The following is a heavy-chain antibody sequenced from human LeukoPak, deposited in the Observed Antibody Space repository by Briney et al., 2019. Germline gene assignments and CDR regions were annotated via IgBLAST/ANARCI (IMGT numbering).Heavy chain of an antibody. CDR1: GFTFSSYS. D-gene: IGHD2-15*01. Sequence: GGSLRLSCAASGFTFSSYSMNWVRQAPGKGLEWVSSISSSSSYICYADSVKGRFTISRDNAKNSLYLQMNSLRAEDTAVYYCARVGGFGSLYYFDYWGQGTLVTVSS. CDR2: ISSSSSYI. CDR3: ARVGGFGSLYYFDY. V-gene: IGHV3-21*01. J-gene: IGHJ4*02.